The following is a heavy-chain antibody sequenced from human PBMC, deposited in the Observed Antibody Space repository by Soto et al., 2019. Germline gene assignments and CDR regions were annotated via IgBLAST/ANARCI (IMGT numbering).Heavy chain of an antibody. D-gene: IGHD6-13*01. CDR1: GFTFSSYG. CDR2: IWYDGSNK. V-gene: IGHV3-33*01. J-gene: IGHJ4*02. Sequence: PGGSLRLSCAASGFTFSSYGMHWVRQAPGKGLEWVAVIWYDGSNKYYADSVKGRFTISRDNSKNTLYLQMNSLRAEDTAAYYCARDTDGYSSSWYMFDYWGQGTLVTVSS. CDR3: ARDTDGYSSSWYMFDY.